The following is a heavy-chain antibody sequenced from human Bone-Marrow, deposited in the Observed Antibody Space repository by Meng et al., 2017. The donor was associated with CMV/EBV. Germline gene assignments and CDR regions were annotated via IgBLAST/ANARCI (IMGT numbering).Heavy chain of an antibody. J-gene: IGHJ6*02. CDR2: IKQDGSEK. D-gene: IGHD3-3*01. V-gene: IGHV3-7*01. Sequence: GGSLRLSCAASGFTFSSYWMSWVRQAPGKGLEWVANIKQDGSEKYYVDSVKGRFTISRDNAKNSLYLQMNSLRAEDTAVYYCARVMVWSGYYSYYYYYYGMDVWGQGTTVTVSS. CDR3: ARVMVWSGYYSYYYYYYGMDV. CDR1: GFTFSSYW.